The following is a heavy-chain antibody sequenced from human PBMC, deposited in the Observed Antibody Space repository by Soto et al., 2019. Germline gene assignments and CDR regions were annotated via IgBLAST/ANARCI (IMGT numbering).Heavy chain of an antibody. CDR1: GGSISSGGYY. J-gene: IGHJ6*02. V-gene: IGHV4-31*03. CDR2: IYYSGSA. D-gene: IGHD2-15*01. CDR3: ARDQRGYCSGGSCYLAGYYYGMDV. Sequence: LSLTCTVSGGSISSGGYYWSWIRQHPGKGLEWIGYIYYSGSAYYNPSLKSRVTISVDTSKNQFSLKLSSVTAADTAVYYCARDQRGYCSGGSCYLAGYYYGMDVWGQGTTVTVSS.